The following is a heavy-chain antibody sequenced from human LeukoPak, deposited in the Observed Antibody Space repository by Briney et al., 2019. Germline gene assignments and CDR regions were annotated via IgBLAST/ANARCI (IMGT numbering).Heavy chain of an antibody. J-gene: IGHJ4*02. CDR3: ASQRGLNDYGDPRDLTNIDY. D-gene: IGHD4-17*01. V-gene: IGHV4-39*07. Sequence: SETLSLTCTVSGGSISSSSYYWGWIRQPPGKGLEWIGSIYYSGSTYYNPSLKSRVTISVDTSKNQFSLKLGSVTAADTAVYYCASQRGLNDYGDPRDLTNIDYWGQGTLVTVSS. CDR1: GGSISSSSYY. CDR2: IYYSGST.